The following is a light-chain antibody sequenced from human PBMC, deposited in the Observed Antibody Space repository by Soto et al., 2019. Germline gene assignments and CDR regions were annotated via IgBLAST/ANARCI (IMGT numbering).Light chain of an antibody. CDR1: QSVLYSSNNKNY. V-gene: IGKV4-1*01. CDR3: QQYYSTPYT. CDR2: WAS. J-gene: IGKJ2*01. Sequence: DIVMTQSPGSLAVSLGERATINCKSSQSVLYSSNNKNYLAWFQQRPGQPPKLLIYWASTRESGVPDRFSGSGSGTDFTLTISSLQAEDVAVYYCQQYYSTPYTFGQGTKVEIK.